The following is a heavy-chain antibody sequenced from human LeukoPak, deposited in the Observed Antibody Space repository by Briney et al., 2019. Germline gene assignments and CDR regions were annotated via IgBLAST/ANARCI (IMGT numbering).Heavy chain of an antibody. D-gene: IGHD1-26*01. CDR2: IYYSGST. CDR3: ARDAGANAFDI. Sequence: PSETQSLTCTVSGGSISSYYWSWIRQPPGKGLEWIGYIYYSGSTNYNPSLKSRVTISVDTSKNQFSLKLSSVTAADTAVYYCARDAGANAFDIWGQGTMVTVSS. V-gene: IGHV4-59*01. J-gene: IGHJ3*02. CDR1: GGSISSYY.